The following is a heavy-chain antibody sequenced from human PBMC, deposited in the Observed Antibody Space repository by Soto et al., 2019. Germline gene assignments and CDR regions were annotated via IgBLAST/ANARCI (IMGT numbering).Heavy chain of an antibody. CDR2: IYPGDSDT. V-gene: IGHV5-51*01. CDR1: GYSFTSYW. J-gene: IGHJ3*02. D-gene: IGHD3-9*01. CDR3: ARSGVDDILTGYSPPGDI. Sequence: GESLKISCKGSGYSFTSYWIGWVRQMPGKGLEWMGIIYPGDSDTRYSPSFQGQVTISADKSISTAYLQWSSLKASGTAMYYCARSGVDDILTGYSPPGDIWGQGTMVTVSS.